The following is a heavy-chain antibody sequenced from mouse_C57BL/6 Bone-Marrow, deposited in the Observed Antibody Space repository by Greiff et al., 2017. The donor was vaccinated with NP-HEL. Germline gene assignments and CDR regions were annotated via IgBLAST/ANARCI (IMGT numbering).Heavy chain of an antibody. J-gene: IGHJ3*01. Sequence: EVQVVESGGDLVKPGGSLKLSCAASGFTFSSYGMSWVRQTPDKRLEWVATISSGGSYTYYPDSVKGRFTISRDNAKNTLYLQMSSLKSEDTAMYYCARLYDSNYVPFAYWGQGTLVTVSA. V-gene: IGHV5-6*01. CDR2: ISSGGSYT. D-gene: IGHD2-5*01. CDR1: GFTFSSYG. CDR3: ARLYDSNYVPFAY.